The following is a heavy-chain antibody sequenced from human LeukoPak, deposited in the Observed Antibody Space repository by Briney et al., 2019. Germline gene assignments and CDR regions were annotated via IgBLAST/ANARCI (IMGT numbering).Heavy chain of an antibody. D-gene: IGHD3-22*01. J-gene: IGHJ4*02. CDR3: AGDLLDSSGYHIRPIDH. V-gene: IGHV1-2*02. CDR2: INPNSGGT. CDR1: GYTFTGYY. Sequence: ASVKVSCKASGYTFTGYYMHWVRQAPGQGLEWMGWINPNSGGTNYAQKFQGRVTMTRDTSISTAYMELSRLRSDDTAVYYCAGDLLDSSGYHIRPIDHWGQGTLVTVSS.